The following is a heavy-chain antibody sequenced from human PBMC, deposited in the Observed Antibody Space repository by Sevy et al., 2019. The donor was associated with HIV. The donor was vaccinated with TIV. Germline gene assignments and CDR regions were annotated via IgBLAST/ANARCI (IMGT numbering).Heavy chain of an antibody. CDR2: IKLDGSEK. J-gene: IGHJ6*02. CDR3: ARDCSSTSCLWGMDV. D-gene: IGHD2-2*01. Sequence: GGSLRLSCAASGFTFSRYWMSWVRQAPGKGLEWVANIKLDGSEKYYVPSVKGRFTISRDNAKNSLYLQMNSLRAEDSAVYYCARDCSSTSCLWGMDVWGQGTTVTVSS. CDR1: GFTFSRYW. V-gene: IGHV3-7*03.